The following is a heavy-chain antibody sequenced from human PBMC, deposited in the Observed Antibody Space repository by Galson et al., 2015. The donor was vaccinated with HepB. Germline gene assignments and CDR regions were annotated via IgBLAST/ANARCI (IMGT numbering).Heavy chain of an antibody. J-gene: IGHJ4*02. D-gene: IGHD6-13*01. Sequence: SLRLSCAASGFTFSSYWMHWVRQAPGKGLVWVSRINSDGSSTSYADSVKGRFTISRDNAKNTLYLQMNSLRAEDTAVYYCARVERTSSIAAAAPQGYWGQGTLVTVSS. CDR1: GFTFSSYW. CDR3: ARVERTSSIAAAAPQGY. CDR2: INSDGSST. V-gene: IGHV3-74*01.